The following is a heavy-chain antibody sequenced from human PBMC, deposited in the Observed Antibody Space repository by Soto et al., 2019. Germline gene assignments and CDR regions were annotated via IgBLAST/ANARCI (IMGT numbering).Heavy chain of an antibody. J-gene: IGHJ4*02. CDR1: GYTFTSYG. CDR2: ISAYNGNT. D-gene: IGHD3-3*01. Sequence: ASVKVSCKASGYTFTSYGISWVRQAPGQGLEWMGWISAYNGNTNYAQKLQGRVTMTTDTSTSTAYMELRSLRSDDTAVYYCARVGITIFGVVIMTFDYWGQGTLVTVSS. CDR3: ARVGITIFGVVIMTFDY. V-gene: IGHV1-18*01.